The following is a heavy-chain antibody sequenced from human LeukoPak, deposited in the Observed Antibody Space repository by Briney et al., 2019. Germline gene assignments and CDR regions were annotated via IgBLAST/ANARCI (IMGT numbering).Heavy chain of an antibody. D-gene: IGHD6-19*01. V-gene: IGHV3-23*01. CDR2: ISGSGGST. Sequence: GGSLRLSCAASGFTFSSYAMSWVRQAPGKGLEWVSAISGSGGSTYYADSVKGRFTTSRDNSKNTLYLQMNSLRAEDTAVYYCAKDRKGYSSGWYGGSDYWGQGTLVTVSS. CDR3: AKDRKGYSSGWYGGSDY. CDR1: GFTFSSYA. J-gene: IGHJ4*02.